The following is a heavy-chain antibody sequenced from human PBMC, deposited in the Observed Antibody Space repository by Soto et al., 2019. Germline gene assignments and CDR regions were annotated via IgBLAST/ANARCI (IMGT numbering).Heavy chain of an antibody. V-gene: IGHV1-2*02. J-gene: IGHJ4*02. D-gene: IGHD4-17*01. CDR1: GYTFAAYY. CDR2: INPTSGGT. Sequence: ASVKFSFKTSGYTFAAYYIHWIRHAPGQGLEWMGWINPTSGGTVYAQNFQDRVTMTRDTPISTAYMELRRLNSDDTAVYYCARDPDYGDYWGYFFDSWGQGTPVTVSS. CDR3: ARDPDYGDYWGYFFDS.